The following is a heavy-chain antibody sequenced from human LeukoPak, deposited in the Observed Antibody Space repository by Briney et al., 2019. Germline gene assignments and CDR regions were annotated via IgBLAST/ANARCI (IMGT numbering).Heavy chain of an antibody. V-gene: IGHV7-4-1*02. CDR3: ARLYKELTKTETDY. CDR2: INTKTGNP. CDR1: GYTFTSYG. Sequence: ASVKVSCKASGYTFTSYGISWVRQAPGQGLEWMGWINTKTGNPTYAQGFTGRFVFSMDTSVSTAYLQISSLKAEDTAIYYCARLYKELTKTETDYWGQGTLVTVSS. D-gene: IGHD4-11*01. J-gene: IGHJ4*02.